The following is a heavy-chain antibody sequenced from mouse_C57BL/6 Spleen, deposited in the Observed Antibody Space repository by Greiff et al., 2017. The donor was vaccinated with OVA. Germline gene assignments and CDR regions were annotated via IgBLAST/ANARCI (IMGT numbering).Heavy chain of an antibody. CDR2: IYIGNGDT. Sequence: VQLQQSGAELVRPGSSVKMSCKTSGYTFTSYGINWVKQRPGQGLEWIGYIYIGNGDTEYNEKFKGKATLTSDTSSSTAYMQLSSLTSEDSAIYFCAREDYGSSLFAYWGQGTLVTVSA. J-gene: IGHJ3*01. CDR3: AREDYGSSLFAY. D-gene: IGHD1-1*01. CDR1: GYTFTSYG. V-gene: IGHV1-58*01.